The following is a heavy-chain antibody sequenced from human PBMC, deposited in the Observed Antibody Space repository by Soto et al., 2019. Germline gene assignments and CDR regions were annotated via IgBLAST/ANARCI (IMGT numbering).Heavy chain of an antibody. V-gene: IGHV1-18*01. D-gene: IGHD3-10*02. CDR2: ISAYNGNT. CDR1: GYTFTSYG. Sequence: ASVKVSCKASGYTFTSYGISWVRQAPGQGLEWMGWISAYNGNTNYAQKHQGRVTMTTDTSTSTAYMELRSLRSDDTAVYYCARISSVWFLFGELFRGPPYYFDYWGQGTLVTVSS. CDR3: ARISSVWFLFGELFRGPPYYFDY. J-gene: IGHJ4*02.